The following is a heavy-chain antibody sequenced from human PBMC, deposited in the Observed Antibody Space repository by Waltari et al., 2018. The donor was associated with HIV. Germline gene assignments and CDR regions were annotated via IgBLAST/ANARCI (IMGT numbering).Heavy chain of an antibody. D-gene: IGHD2-15*01. V-gene: IGHV1-24*01. J-gene: IGHJ1*01. CDR2: FDPKNGKP. CDR3: VTLYNESPLYSNF. CDR1: GYPLSALS. Sequence: QLIQSTSELKRPGASVTISCQVSGYPLSALSMQWVRQGRGQRLEWMGGFDPKNGKPVYSQRFWGRVSLAEDTSEDTAFLELNRLTSDDTAVYYCVTLYNESPLYSNFWGQGTLVTV.